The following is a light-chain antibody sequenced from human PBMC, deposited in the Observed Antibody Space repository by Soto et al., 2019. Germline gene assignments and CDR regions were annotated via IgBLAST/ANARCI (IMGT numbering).Light chain of an antibody. J-gene: IGKJ3*01. CDR2: GAS. Sequence: EIVLTQSPGTLSLSPGERATLSCRASQSVRSGFLAWYQQKPGQAPRLFIYGASSRATGVPDRFSGSGSGTDFTLTINRLEPEDFAVYYCQQYDNSPFTFGPGTKVDIK. V-gene: IGKV3-20*01. CDR1: QSVRSGF. CDR3: QQYDNSPFT.